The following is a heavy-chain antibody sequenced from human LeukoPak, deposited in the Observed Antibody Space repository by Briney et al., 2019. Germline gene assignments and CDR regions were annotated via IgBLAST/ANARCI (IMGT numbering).Heavy chain of an antibody. Sequence: PSETLSLTCTVSGGSISMPNYYWSWIRQPPGKGLEWIGYIYYRVTSDYNPSLKSRVTMSVDMSTRQISLKLSSVTAADTAVYYCARAVGGDGSGSLWGPGTLVTVSS. J-gene: IGHJ4*02. D-gene: IGHD3-10*01. CDR3: ARAVGGDGSGSL. CDR2: IYYRVTS. V-gene: IGHV4-61*01. CDR1: GGSISMPNYY.